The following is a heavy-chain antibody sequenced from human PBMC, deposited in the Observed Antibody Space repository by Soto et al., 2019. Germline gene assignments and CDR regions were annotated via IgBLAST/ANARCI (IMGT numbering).Heavy chain of an antibody. V-gene: IGHV3-33*01. CDR1: GFTFSSYG. D-gene: IGHD2-2*01. J-gene: IGHJ6*02. Sequence: PGGSLRLSCAASGFTFSSYGMHWVRQAPGKGLEWVAVIWYDGSNKYYADSVKGRFTISRDNSKNTLYLQMNSLRAEDTAVYYCARDLRVVVVQIYYYGMDVWGQGTTVTVSS. CDR2: IWYDGSNK. CDR3: ARDLRVVVVQIYYYGMDV.